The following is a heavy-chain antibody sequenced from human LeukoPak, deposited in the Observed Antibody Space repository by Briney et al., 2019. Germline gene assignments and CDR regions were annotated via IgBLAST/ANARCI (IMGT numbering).Heavy chain of an antibody. CDR2: IRDGGAT. D-gene: IGHD5-18*01. V-gene: IGHV4-59*08. Sequence: SETLSLTCTVSGASMRNYFWAWIRQPPGKGLEWIGYIRDGGATTYNPSLNNRVTMSVYTSKNQFSLQLSSVTATDTAVYYCARSRYGASVTYWGQGKLVIVSS. J-gene: IGHJ4*02. CDR3: ARSRYGASVTY. CDR1: GASMRNYF.